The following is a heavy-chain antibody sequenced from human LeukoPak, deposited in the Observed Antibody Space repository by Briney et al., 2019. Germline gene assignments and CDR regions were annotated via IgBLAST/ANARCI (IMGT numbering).Heavy chain of an antibody. CDR2: ISSSSSYI. CDR3: ARLKLNWFDP. J-gene: IGHJ5*02. V-gene: IGHV3-21*01. D-gene: IGHD3-10*01. Sequence: PGGSLRLSCAASGFTFSSYAMHWVRQAPGKGLEWVSSISSSSSYIYYADSVKGRFTISRDNAKNSLYLQMNSLRAEDTAVYYCARLKLNWFDPWGQGTLVTVSS. CDR1: GFTFSSYA.